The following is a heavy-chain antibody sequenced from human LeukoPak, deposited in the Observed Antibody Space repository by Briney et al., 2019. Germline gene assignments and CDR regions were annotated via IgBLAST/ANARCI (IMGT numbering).Heavy chain of an antibody. J-gene: IGHJ5*02. CDR3: ARHYYGSGSLWFDP. D-gene: IGHD3-10*01. Sequence: SETLSLTCTVSGGSISSSSYYWGWIRQPPGKGLEWIGSIYYSGSTYYNPSLKSRVTISVDTSKNQFSLKLSPVTAADTAVYYCARHYYGSGSLWFDPWGQGTLVTVSS. CDR2: IYYSGST. V-gene: IGHV4-39*01. CDR1: GGSISSSSYY.